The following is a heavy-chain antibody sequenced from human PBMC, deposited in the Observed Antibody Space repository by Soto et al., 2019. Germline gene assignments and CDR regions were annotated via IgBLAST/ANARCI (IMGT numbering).Heavy chain of an antibody. CDR3: AKDLQSRSQYYYGSGSSFFGP. D-gene: IGHD3-10*01. CDR1: GFTFSSYP. Sequence: GGSLSLSCAASGFTFSSYPMSWVRQARGKGLEWVSDISGSGGSTYYEDSVKGRFTISRDNSKNTLYLQMKSLRAEDTPVYYCAKDLQSRSQYYYGSGSSFFGPWGQGTLVTVSS. CDR2: ISGSGGST. J-gene: IGHJ5*02. V-gene: IGHV3-23*01.